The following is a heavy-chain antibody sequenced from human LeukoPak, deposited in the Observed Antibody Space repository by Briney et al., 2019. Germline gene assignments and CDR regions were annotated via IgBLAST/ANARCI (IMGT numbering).Heavy chain of an antibody. CDR1: GFTFSSYG. CDR3: AKDTGSSWFDP. V-gene: IGHV3-30*18. D-gene: IGHD6-6*01. Sequence: GGSLRLSCAASGFTFSSYGMHWVRQAPGKGLEWVAVISYDGSNKYYADSVKGRFTISRDNPKNTLYLQMNSLRAEDTAVYYCAKDTGSSWFDPWGQGTLVTVSS. J-gene: IGHJ5*02. CDR2: ISYDGSNK.